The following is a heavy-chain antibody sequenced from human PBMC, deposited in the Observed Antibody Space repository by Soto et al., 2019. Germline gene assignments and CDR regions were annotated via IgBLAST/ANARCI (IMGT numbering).Heavy chain of an antibody. V-gene: IGHV4-59*02. CDR3: TSGLNWNDVSDY. D-gene: IGHD1-1*01. CDR2: IYSSGRT. Sequence: SETLSLTCTVSGGSVSSYFWTWIRQPPGKGLEWIGYIYSSGRTNYRPSLKSRVTISVDTSKNQFSLKLRSVTAADTAVYYCTSGLNWNDVSDYWGQGTLVTVSS. CDR1: GGSVSSYF. J-gene: IGHJ4*02.